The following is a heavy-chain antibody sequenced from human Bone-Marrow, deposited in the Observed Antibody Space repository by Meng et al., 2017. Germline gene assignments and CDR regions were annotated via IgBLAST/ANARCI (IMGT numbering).Heavy chain of an antibody. CDR1: GYTFTGYY. Sequence: GRLGYAGAEVKKPGASGKGSCKASGYTFTGYYMHWVRQAPGQGLEWMGRINPNSGGTNYEQKFQGRVTMTRDTSISTAYMELSRLRSDDTAVYYCANWNDGLLNYWGQGTLVTVSS. V-gene: IGHV1-2*06. D-gene: IGHD1-1*01. CDR3: ANWNDGLLNY. CDR2: INPNSGGT. J-gene: IGHJ4*02.